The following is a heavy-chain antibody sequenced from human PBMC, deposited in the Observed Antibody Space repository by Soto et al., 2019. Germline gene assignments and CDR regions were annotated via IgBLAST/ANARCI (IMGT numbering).Heavy chain of an antibody. D-gene: IGHD3-10*01. CDR3: ARTLGIIIVPPYGMDV. CDR1: GGTFSSYA. Sequence: ASVKVSCRASGGTFSSYAISWVRQAPGQGLEWMGGIIPIFGTANYADSVKGRFTISRDNAKNSLSLQMNSLRVEDTAVYYCARTLGIIIVPPYGMDVWGQGTTVTVSS. V-gene: IGHV1-69*05. CDR2: IIPIFGTA. J-gene: IGHJ6*02.